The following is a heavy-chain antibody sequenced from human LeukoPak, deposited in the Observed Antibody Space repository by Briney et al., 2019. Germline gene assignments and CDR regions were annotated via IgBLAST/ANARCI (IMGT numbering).Heavy chain of an antibody. V-gene: IGHV4-30-4*02. D-gene: IGHD6-13*01. Sequence: SETLSLTCTVSGGSISSGDYYWSWIRQPPRKGLEWIGYIYYSGSTYYNPSLKSRLTISLDTSKNQFSLKLSSVTAADTAVYYCARDFPPRIAAAGSKAFDIWGQGTMVTVSS. CDR3: ARDFPPRIAAAGSKAFDI. J-gene: IGHJ3*02. CDR2: IYYSGST. CDR1: GGSISSGDYY.